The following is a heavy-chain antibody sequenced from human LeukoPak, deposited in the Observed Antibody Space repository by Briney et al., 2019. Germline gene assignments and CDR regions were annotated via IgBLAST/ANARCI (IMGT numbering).Heavy chain of an antibody. CDR3: VRDVPAAMSYYYYYGMDV. CDR2: IIPIFGTA. D-gene: IGHD2-2*01. CDR1: GYTLTELS. J-gene: IGHJ6*02. Sequence: SVKVSCKVSGYTLTELSMHWVRQAPGQGLEWMGGIIPIFGTANYAQKFQGRVTITADESTSTAYMELSSLRSEDTAVYYCVRDVPAAMSYYYYYGMDVWGQGTTVTVSS. V-gene: IGHV1-69*13.